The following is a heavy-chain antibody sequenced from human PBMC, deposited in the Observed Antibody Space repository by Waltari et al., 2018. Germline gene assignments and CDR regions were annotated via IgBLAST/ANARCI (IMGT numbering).Heavy chain of an antibody. V-gene: IGHV4-59*01. J-gene: IGHJ3*02. Sequence: QLQLQESGPGLVKPSETLSLTCPVSGGSISSYYWSWIRQPPGKGLEWIGYIYYSGSTNYNPSRKSRVTISVDTSKNQFSLKLSSVTAADTAVYYCARTWELANDAFAIWGQWTMVTVSS. D-gene: IGHD1-26*01. CDR1: GGSISSYY. CDR3: ARTWELANDAFAI. CDR2: IYYSGST.